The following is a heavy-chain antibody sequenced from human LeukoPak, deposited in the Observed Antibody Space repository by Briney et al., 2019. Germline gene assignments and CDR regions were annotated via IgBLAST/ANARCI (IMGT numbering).Heavy chain of an antibody. CDR3: ARDRRVRGVINY. J-gene: IGHJ4*02. Sequence: SETLSLTCTVSGGSISSYYWSWIRQPPGKGLEWIGYIYYSGSTNYNPSLKSRVTISVDTSKNQFSLKLSSVTAADTAVYYCARDRRVRGVINYWGQGTLVTVSS. V-gene: IGHV4-59*12. D-gene: IGHD3-10*01. CDR1: GGSISSYY. CDR2: IYYSGST.